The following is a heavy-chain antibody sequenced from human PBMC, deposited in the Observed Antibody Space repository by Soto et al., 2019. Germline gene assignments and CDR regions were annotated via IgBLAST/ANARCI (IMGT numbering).Heavy chain of an antibody. J-gene: IGHJ4*02. Sequence: QVQLMESGGGVVQPGRSLRLSCAASGFTFNTYGIHWVRQAPGKGLGWVAVIWYAGSNKYYADSVKGRFTISRDNSKNTLYLQMNSLRAEDTAVYYCARGTVHFDYWGQGTLVTVSS. D-gene: IGHD4-17*01. CDR3: ARGTVHFDY. V-gene: IGHV3-33*01. CDR1: GFTFNTYG. CDR2: IWYAGSNK.